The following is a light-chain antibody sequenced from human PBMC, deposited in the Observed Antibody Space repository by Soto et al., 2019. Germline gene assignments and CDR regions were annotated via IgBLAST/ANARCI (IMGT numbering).Light chain of an antibody. CDR2: DVS. Sequence: QSVLTQPRSVSGSPGQSVTISCTGTNSDIGNYNYVSWYQQHPGKAPKVMIYDVSKRPSGVPDRFSGSKSGNTASLTISGLQAEDEAEYYCSSYTNINTRACVFGTGTKVTVL. V-gene: IGLV2-11*01. CDR3: SSYTNINTRACV. CDR1: NSDIGNYNY. J-gene: IGLJ1*01.